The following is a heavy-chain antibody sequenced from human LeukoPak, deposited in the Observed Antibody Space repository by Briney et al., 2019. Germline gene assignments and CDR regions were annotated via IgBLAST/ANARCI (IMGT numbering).Heavy chain of an antibody. CDR3: ARDLEYCTNGVCHFDY. V-gene: IGHV1-18*01. CDR1: GYTFTSHG. CDR2: ISGYNGDT. Sequence: ASVKVSCKASGYTFTSHGISWVRQAPGQGLEWMGWISGYNGDTNYAQNLQGRVTMTTDTSTSTAYMELRSLRSDDTAVYYCARDLEYCTNGVCHFDYWGQGTLVTVSS. J-gene: IGHJ4*02. D-gene: IGHD2-8*01.